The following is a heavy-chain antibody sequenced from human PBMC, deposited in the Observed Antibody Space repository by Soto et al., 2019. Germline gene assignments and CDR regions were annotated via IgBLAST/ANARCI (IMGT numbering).Heavy chain of an antibody. CDR1: GFTFSSYG. V-gene: IGHV3-33*01. D-gene: IGHD3-3*01. Sequence: PGGSLRLSCAASGFTFSSYGMHWVRQAPGKGLEWVAVIWYDGSNKYYADSVKGRFTISRDNSKNTLYLQMNSLRAEDTAVYYCARDATGNYDFWSSYIDYCGQGTLVTVSS. J-gene: IGHJ4*02. CDR2: IWYDGSNK. CDR3: ARDATGNYDFWSSYIDY.